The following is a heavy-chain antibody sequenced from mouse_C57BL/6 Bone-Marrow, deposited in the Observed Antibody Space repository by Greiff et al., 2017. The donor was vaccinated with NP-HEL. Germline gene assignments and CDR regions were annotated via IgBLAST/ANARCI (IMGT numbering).Heavy chain of an antibody. Sequence: VQLQQSGPELVKPGASVKISCKASGYTFTDYYMNWVKQSHGKSLEWIGDINPNNGGTSYNQKFKGKATLTVDKSSSTAYMELRSLTSEDSAVYYCARGWWFAYWGQGTLVTVSA. V-gene: IGHV1-26*01. CDR3: ARGWWFAY. CDR1: GYTFTDYY. J-gene: IGHJ3*01. D-gene: IGHD2-3*01. CDR2: INPNNGGT.